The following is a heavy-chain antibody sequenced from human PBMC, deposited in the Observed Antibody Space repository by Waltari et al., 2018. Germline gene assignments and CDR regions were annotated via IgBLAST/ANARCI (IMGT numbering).Heavy chain of an antibody. J-gene: IGHJ4*02. CDR2: IYYSGST. CDR3: ARGSVGATWHY. V-gene: IGHV4-39*07. Sequence: QLQLQESGPGLVKPSETLSLTCTVSGRSISSSSYYWGWIRQPPGKGLEWIGGIYYSGSTYYNPSLKSRVTISVDTSKNQFSLKLSSVTAADTAVYYCARGSVGATWHYWGQGTLVTVSS. D-gene: IGHD1-26*01. CDR1: GRSISSSSYY.